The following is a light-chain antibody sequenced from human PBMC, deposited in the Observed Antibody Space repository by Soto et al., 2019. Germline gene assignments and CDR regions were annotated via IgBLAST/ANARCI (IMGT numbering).Light chain of an antibody. CDR3: QQYYSTLLLT. CDR1: QSVLYTSNNKNY. J-gene: IGKJ4*01. Sequence: DIVMTQSPDSLTLSLGERATINCKSSQSVLYTSNNKNYLAWYQQKPGQPPKLIXYWAYTRESGVPDRFNGSGSGTDFTLTISSLQAEDVAVYYCQQYYSTLLLTFGGGTKVDIK. V-gene: IGKV4-1*01. CDR2: WAY.